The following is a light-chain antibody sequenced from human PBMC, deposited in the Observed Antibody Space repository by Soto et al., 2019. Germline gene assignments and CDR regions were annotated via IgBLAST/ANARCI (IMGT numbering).Light chain of an antibody. Sequence: DIQMTQSPSSLSASVGDRVTITCQASQDISNYLAWYQQKPGKVPKLLIYAASTLQSGVPSRFSGSGSGTDFTLTISSLQPEDVATYYCQKYNSAPWTFGQGTKVDI. CDR2: AAS. CDR1: QDISNY. J-gene: IGKJ1*01. CDR3: QKYNSAPWT. V-gene: IGKV1-27*01.